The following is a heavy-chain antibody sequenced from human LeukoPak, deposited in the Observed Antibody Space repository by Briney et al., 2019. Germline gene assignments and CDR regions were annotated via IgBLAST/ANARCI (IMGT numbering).Heavy chain of an antibody. Sequence: ASVKVSRKASGYTFTSYGISWVRQAPGQGLEWMGWMNPNSGNTGYAQKFQGRVTMTRNTSISTAYMELSSLRSEDTAVYYCAGGSSSGSSDYWGQGTLVTVSS. D-gene: IGHD3-10*01. CDR2: MNPNSGNT. J-gene: IGHJ4*02. CDR3: AGGSSSGSSDY. V-gene: IGHV1-8*02. CDR1: GYTFTSYG.